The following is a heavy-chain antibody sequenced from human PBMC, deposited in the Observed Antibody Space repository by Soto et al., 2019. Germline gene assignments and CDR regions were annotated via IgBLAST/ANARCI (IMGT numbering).Heavy chain of an antibody. CDR2: ISYDGSNK. CDR1: GFTFISYG. D-gene: IGHD6-6*01. V-gene: IGHV3-30*18. Sequence: GWSLRLACASSGFTFISYGMHWVRQAPGKGLEWVAVISYDGSNKYYADSVKGRFTISRDNSKNTLYLQMNSLRAEDTAVYYCANTVAARPRSYYYYGMDVWGQGTTVTVSS. J-gene: IGHJ6*02. CDR3: ANTVAARPRSYYYYGMDV.